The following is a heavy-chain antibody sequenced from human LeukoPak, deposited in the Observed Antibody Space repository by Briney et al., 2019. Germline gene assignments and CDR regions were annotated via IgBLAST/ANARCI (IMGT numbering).Heavy chain of an antibody. CDR2: IYTSGST. CDR3: ARDDPRDYYGMDV. V-gene: IGHV4-61*02. J-gene: IGHJ6*04. CDR1: GGSISSGSYY. Sequence: PSQTLSLTCTVSGGSISSGSYYWSWIRQPAGKGLEWIGRIYTSGSTNYNPSLKSRVTISVDTSKNQFSLKLSSVTAADTAVYYCARDDPRDYYGMDVWGKGTTVTVSS.